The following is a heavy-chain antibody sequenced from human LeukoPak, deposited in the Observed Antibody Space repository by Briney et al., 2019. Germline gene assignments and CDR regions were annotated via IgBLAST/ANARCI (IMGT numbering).Heavy chain of an antibody. V-gene: IGHV4-30-4*01. D-gene: IGHD6-13*01. Sequence: SETLSLTCTVSGGSISSGDYYWSLIRQPPGKGLEWIGYIYYSGSTYYNPSLKSRVTISVDTSKNQFSLKLSSVTAADTAVYYCASRSSRRNYYGMDVWGQGTTVTVSS. J-gene: IGHJ6*02. CDR2: IYYSGST. CDR3: ASRSSRRNYYGMDV. CDR1: GGSISSGDYY.